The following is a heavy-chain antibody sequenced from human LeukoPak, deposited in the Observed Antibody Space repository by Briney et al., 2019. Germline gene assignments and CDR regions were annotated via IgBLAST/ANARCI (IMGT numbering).Heavy chain of an antibody. J-gene: IGHJ4*02. CDR1: GFTFSSYA. D-gene: IGHD2-8*01. Sequence: GSLRLSCAASGFTFSSYAMSWVRQAPGKGLEWVSTISGGGYTTYYADSVKGRFTISRDNSKNTLYLQMNSLRADDTAVYYCAKGSCTNAVCYKDYWGQGTLVTVSS. CDR3: AKGSCTNAVCYKDY. CDR2: ISGGGYTT. V-gene: IGHV3-23*01.